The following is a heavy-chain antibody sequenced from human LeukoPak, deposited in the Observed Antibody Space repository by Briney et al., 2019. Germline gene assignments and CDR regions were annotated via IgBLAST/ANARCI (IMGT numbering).Heavy chain of an antibody. CDR2: ISGSGGST. J-gene: IGHJ4*02. Sequence: GGSLGLSCAASGFTFSSYAMSWVRQAPGKGLEWVSAISGSGGSTYYADSVKGRFTISRDNSKNTLYLQMNSLRAEDTAVYYCAKGGTMIVVVRYYFDYWGQGTLVTVSS. CDR3: AKGGTMIVVVRYYFDY. V-gene: IGHV3-23*01. D-gene: IGHD3-22*01. CDR1: GFTFSSYA.